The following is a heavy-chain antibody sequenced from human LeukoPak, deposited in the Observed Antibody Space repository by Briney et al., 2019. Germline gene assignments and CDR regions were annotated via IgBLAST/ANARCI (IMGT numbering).Heavy chain of an antibody. CDR3: ARYTVRALDI. Sequence: GGSLRLSCAASGLTVSSNYMTWVRQAPGKGLEWVSNIYAGGDTHYADSVRGRFTISRDNSNNTLYFQMNSLRAEDTAVYYCARYTVRALDIWGQGTMVTVSS. J-gene: IGHJ3*02. CDR2: IYAGGDT. D-gene: IGHD3-10*01. CDR1: GLTVSSNY. V-gene: IGHV3-53*01.